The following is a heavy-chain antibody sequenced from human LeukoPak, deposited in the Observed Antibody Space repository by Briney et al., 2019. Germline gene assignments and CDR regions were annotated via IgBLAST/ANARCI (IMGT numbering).Heavy chain of an antibody. J-gene: IGHJ5*02. CDR1: GYTFTGYY. CDR3: ARVSGSSSS. CDR2: INPNSGGT. Sequence: GASVKVSCKASGYTFTGYYMHWVRQAPGQGLEWMGWINPNSGGTNYAQKFQGRVTITADKSTSTAYMELSSLRSEDTAVYYCARVSGSSSSWGQGTLVTVSS. V-gene: IGHV1-2*02. D-gene: IGHD6-13*01.